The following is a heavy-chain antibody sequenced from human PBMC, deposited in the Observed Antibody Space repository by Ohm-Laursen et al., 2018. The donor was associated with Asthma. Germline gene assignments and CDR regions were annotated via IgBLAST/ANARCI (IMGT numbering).Heavy chain of an antibody. D-gene: IGHD1-26*01. CDR1: GGSISSYY. Sequence: SETLSLTCTVSGGSISSYYWSWIRQPPGKGLEWIGYIYYSGSTNYNPSLKSRVTISVDTSKNHVSLRLNSVTAADTAVYFCARSRRGGSYPLYYGMDVWGQGTTVTVSS. CDR3: ARSRRGGSYPLYYGMDV. V-gene: IGHV4-59*01. J-gene: IGHJ6*02. CDR2: IYYSGST.